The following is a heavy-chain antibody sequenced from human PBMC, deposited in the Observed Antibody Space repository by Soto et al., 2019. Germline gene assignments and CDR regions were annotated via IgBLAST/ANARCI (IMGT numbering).Heavy chain of an antibody. D-gene: IGHD2-2*01. CDR2: INPNSGGT. CDR1: GYTFTGYY. Sequence: ASVKVSCKASGYTFTGYYMHWARQAPGQGLEWMGWINPNSGGTNYAQKFQGWVTMTRDTSISTAYMELSRLRSDDTAVYYCARGPSDADIVVVPAATPYYFDYWGQGTLVTVSS. V-gene: IGHV1-2*04. J-gene: IGHJ4*02. CDR3: ARGPSDADIVVVPAATPYYFDY.